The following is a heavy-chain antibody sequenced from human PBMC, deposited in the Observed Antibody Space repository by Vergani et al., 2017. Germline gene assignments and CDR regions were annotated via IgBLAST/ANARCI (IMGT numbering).Heavy chain of an antibody. D-gene: IGHD3-3*01. CDR2: ISAYSGET. V-gene: IGHV1-18*01. J-gene: IGHJ6*02. Sequence: QVQLVQSGAEVKKPGASVKVSCKASGYTFSTYGISWVRQAPGQGLEWMGWISAYSGETRYARSLQGRVTMTTDASTNTAYMSLRSLRSDDTAIYYCSRGGFYTSRNDFKFYGLGVWGQGTMVTVTS. CDR1: GYTFSTYG. CDR3: SRGGFYTSRNDFKFYGLGV.